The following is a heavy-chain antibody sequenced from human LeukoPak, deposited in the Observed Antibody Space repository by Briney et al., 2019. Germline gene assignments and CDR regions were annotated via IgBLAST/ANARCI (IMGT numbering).Heavy chain of an antibody. Sequence: ASVKVSCKASGYTFTGYYMHWVRQAPGQGLEWMGRINPNSGGTNYAQKFQGRVTMTRDTSISTAYMELSRLRSDDTAVYYCARVGYSGSYALFEYFQHWGQGTLVTVSS. CDR1: GYTFTGYY. V-gene: IGHV1-2*06. J-gene: IGHJ1*01. D-gene: IGHD1-26*01. CDR2: INPNSGGT. CDR3: ARVGYSGSYALFEYFQH.